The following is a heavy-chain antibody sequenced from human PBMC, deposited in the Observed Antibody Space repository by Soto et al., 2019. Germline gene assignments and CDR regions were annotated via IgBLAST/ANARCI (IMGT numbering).Heavy chain of an antibody. V-gene: IGHV1-2*04. CDR1: GNTLTGYY. CDR3: ARGYSGYDLSR. D-gene: IGHD5-12*01. J-gene: IGHJ4*02. CDR2: INPNSGGK. Sequence: QVQLVQSGAEVKKPGPSLKVSCKASGNTLTGYYMNWVRQAPGQGLEWMGWINPNSGGKNYAQKFQGWVTMTRDTSISTAYMELSRLRSDDTAVYYCARGYSGYDLSRWGQGTLVTVSS.